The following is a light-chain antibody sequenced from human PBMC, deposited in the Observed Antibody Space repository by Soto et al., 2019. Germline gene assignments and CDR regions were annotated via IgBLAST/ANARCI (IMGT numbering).Light chain of an antibody. Sequence: EVVMTQSPATLSVSLVDVATLSFRASQSVSSNLAWYQQKPGQGPRLLIYGASTRATGIPARFSGSGSGTDFTLTISRLEPEDFAVYYCQQRNQFGQGTRLEI. CDR1: QSVSSN. CDR3: QQRNQ. CDR2: GAS. V-gene: IGKV3-15*01. J-gene: IGKJ5*01.